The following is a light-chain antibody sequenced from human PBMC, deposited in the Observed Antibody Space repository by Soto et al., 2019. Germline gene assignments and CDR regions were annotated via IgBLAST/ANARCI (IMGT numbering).Light chain of an antibody. V-gene: IGKV3-20*01. CDR2: GAS. J-gene: IGKJ1*01. CDR3: QQYGSFPWT. Sequence: EIVLTQSPGTLSLSPGERATLSCRASQTVTSSYLAWYQVEPGQAPRLLMYGASSRATGIPDRFSGSGSGTDYTLTISSLEPEDFAVYYCQQYGSFPWTFGQGTKVAFK. CDR1: QTVTSSY.